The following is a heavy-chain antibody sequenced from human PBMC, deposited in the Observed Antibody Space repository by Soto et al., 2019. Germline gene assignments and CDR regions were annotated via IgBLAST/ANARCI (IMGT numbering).Heavy chain of an antibody. CDR1: GFTFSSYS. D-gene: IGHD1-26*01. V-gene: IGHV3-21*01. CDR3: GRVKYCGRYFPFYY. Sequence: PGGSLRLSCAASGFTFSSYSMNWVRQAPGKGLEWVSSISSSSSYIYYADSVKGRFTISRDNAKNSLYLQMNSLRAEDTAVYYCGRVKYCGRYFPFYYWGQGNLVTLSS. CDR2: ISSSSSYI. J-gene: IGHJ4*02.